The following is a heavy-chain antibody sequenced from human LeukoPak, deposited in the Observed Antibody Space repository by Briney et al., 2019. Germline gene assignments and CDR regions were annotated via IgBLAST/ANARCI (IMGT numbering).Heavy chain of an antibody. J-gene: IGHJ6*02. D-gene: IGHD1-1*01. CDR3: TRGPIQLWIHNGMDV. CDR1: GFTFSSYW. CDR2: INSDGSST. Sequence: GGSLRLSCAASGFTFSSYWMHWVRQAPGKGLVWVSRINSDGSSTSYADSVKGRFTISRDNAKNTLYLQMNSLRAEDTAFYYCTRGPIQLWIHNGMDVWGQGTTVTVSS. V-gene: IGHV3-74*01.